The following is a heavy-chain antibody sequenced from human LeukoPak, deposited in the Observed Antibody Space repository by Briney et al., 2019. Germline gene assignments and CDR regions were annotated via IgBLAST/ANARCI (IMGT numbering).Heavy chain of an antibody. Sequence: GGSLRLSCAASGFTFSSYWMHWVRQAPGKGLVWVSRINSDGSTTNYADSVKGRFTISRDNAKNTPYLQMNSLRAEDTAVYYCARSGGDGSSWYPPDYWGQGTLVTVSS. V-gene: IGHV3-74*01. CDR1: GFTFSSYW. J-gene: IGHJ4*02. CDR2: INSDGSTT. D-gene: IGHD6-13*01. CDR3: ARSGGDGSSWYPPDY.